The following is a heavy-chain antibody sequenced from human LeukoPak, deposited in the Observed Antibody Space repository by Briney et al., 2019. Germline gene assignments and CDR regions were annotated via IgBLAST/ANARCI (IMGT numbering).Heavy chain of an antibody. Sequence: SQTLSLTCAISGDSVSSNSAAWNWIRQPPSRGLEWLGRTYYGPKWYNDYGVSVESRITINADTSKNQFSLQLNSVTPEDTAVYYCARGKWNHYGMDVWGQGTTVTVSS. V-gene: IGHV6-1*01. J-gene: IGHJ6*02. CDR2: TYYGPKWYN. CDR3: ARGKWNHYGMDV. CDR1: GDSVSSNSAA. D-gene: IGHD1-1*01.